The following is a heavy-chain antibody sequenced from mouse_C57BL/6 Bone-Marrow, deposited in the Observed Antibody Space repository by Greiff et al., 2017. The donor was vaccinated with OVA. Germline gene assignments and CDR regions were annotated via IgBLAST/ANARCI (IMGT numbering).Heavy chain of an antibody. Sequence: QVQLKESGPELVKPGASVKISCKASGYAFSSSWMNWVKQRPGKGLEWIGRIYPGDGDTNYNGKFKGKATLTADKSSSTAYMQLSSLTSEDSAVYFCATVVAKGGYAMDYWGQGTSVTVSS. CDR3: ATVVAKGGYAMDY. CDR1: GYAFSSSW. D-gene: IGHD1-1*01. J-gene: IGHJ4*01. V-gene: IGHV1-82*01. CDR2: IYPGDGDT.